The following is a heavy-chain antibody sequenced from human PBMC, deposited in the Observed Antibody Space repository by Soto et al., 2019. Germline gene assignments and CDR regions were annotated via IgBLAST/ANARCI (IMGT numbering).Heavy chain of an antibody. CDR2: ISSSGSTI. J-gene: IGHJ3*02. CDR1: GFTFSDYY. Sequence: VGSLRLSCAASGFTFSDYYMSWIRQAPGKGLEWVSYISSSGSTIYYADSVKGRFTISRDNAKNSLYLQMNSLRAEDTAVYYCAREVFTYYYDSSGYYYFDIWGQGTMVTVSS. CDR3: AREVFTYYYDSSGYYYFDI. V-gene: IGHV3-11*01. D-gene: IGHD3-22*01.